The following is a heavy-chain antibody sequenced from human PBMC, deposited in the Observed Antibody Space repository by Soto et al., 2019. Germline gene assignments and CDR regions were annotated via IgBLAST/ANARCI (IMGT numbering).Heavy chain of an antibody. CDR1: GFTFSSYS. CDR2: ISSSSSTI. D-gene: IGHD2-21*01. Sequence: EVQLVESGGGLVQPGGSLRLSCAASGFTFSSYSMNWVRQAPGKGLEWVSYISSSSSTIYYADSVKGRFTISRDNAKNEPDQQMNSLKDEDTAVYYWARDYAQIVVVASTTWDFDLWGRGTLVTVSS. J-gene: IGHJ2*01. CDR3: ARDYAQIVVVASTTWDFDL. V-gene: IGHV3-48*02.